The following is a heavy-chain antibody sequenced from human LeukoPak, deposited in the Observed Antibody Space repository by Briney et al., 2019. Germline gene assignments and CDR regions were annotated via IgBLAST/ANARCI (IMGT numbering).Heavy chain of an antibody. CDR2: IKSKTDGGTT. V-gene: IGHV3-15*01. CDR1: GFTFNNAW. CDR3: TAGLPFDY. J-gene: IGHJ4*02. D-gene: IGHD5-18*01. Sequence: PGGSLRLSCAASGFTFNNAWMSWVRQAPGKGLDWVGRIKSKTDGGTTDYAAPVKGRFTISRDDSKNTLYLQMNSLKIEDRAVYYCTAGLPFDYWGQGTLVAVSS.